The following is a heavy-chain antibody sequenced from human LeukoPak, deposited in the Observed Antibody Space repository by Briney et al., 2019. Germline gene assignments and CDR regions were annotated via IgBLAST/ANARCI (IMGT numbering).Heavy chain of an antibody. J-gene: IGHJ6*03. CDR1: GGSISSHY. CDR2: IYYSGRT. Sequence: KPSETPSFTCTLPGGSISSHYWSSIRQPPGKGLEWIGYIYYSGRTNTNPPLKSRVTITVDTSKNQFSLKLNSVTAADTAVYYCARGRTVRDMDVWGKGTTVTVSS. D-gene: IGHD4-11*01. V-gene: IGHV4-59*11. CDR3: ARGRTVRDMDV.